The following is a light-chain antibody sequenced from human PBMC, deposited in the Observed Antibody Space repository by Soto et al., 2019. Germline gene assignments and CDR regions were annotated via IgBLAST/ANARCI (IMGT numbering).Light chain of an antibody. CDR2: KAS. J-gene: IGKJ4*01. Sequence: DIQMTQSPSTLSASVEDRVTITCRASQSISSWLAWYQQKPGKAPNLLIYKASSLESGVPSRFSGSGSGTEITLTISSLQSDDFATYYCQQYDSYPLTFGGGTKVEIK. V-gene: IGKV1-5*03. CDR3: QQYDSYPLT. CDR1: QSISSW.